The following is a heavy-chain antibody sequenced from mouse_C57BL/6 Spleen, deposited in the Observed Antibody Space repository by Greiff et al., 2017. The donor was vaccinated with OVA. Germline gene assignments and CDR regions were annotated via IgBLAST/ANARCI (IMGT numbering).Heavy chain of an antibody. Sequence: VQLKESVAELVRPGASVKLSCTASGFNIKNTYMHWVKQRPEQGLEWIGRIDPANGNTKYAPKFQGKATITADTSSNTAYLQVSSLTSEDTAIYYCARGVTTRYYFDFWGQGTTLTVSS. J-gene: IGHJ2*01. V-gene: IGHV14-3*01. CDR1: GFNIKNTY. CDR2: IDPANGNT. CDR3: ARGVTTRYYFDF. D-gene: IGHD2-3*01.